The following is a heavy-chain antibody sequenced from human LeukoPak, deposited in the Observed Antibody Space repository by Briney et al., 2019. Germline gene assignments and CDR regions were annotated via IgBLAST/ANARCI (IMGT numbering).Heavy chain of an antibody. J-gene: IGHJ4*02. D-gene: IGHD5-18*01. CDR3: ARTLGYSYGTPIDY. Sequence: SETLSLTCAVSGGSISSSNWWSWVRQPPGKGLEWIGEIYHSGSTNYNPSLKSRVTISVDKSKNQFSLKPSSVTAADTAVYYCARTLGYSYGTPIDYWGQGTLVTVSS. V-gene: IGHV4-4*02. CDR1: GGSISSSNW. CDR2: IYHSGST.